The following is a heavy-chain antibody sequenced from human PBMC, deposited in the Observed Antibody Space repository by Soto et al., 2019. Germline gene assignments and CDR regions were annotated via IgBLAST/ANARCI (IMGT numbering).Heavy chain of an antibody. D-gene: IGHD2-21*02. CDR2: ISTSSSYI. J-gene: IGHJ4*02. CDR1: GFTFSSYS. CDR3: ARGYCGGDCYDIDY. V-gene: IGHV3-21*01. Sequence: EVQLVESGGGLVKPGGSLRLSCAASGFTFSSYSMNWVRQAPGKGLEWVSYISTSSSYIYYADSVKGRFTISRDNAKNSLYLQMNSLRAEDTAVYYCARGYCGGDCYDIDYWGQGTLVTVSS.